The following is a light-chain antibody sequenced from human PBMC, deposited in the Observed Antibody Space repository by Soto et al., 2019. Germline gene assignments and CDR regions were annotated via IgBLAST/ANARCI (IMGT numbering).Light chain of an antibody. CDR2: ATS. CDR3: QKYNDVPFT. CDR1: QGFSNY. V-gene: IGKV1-27*01. J-gene: IGKJ3*01. Sequence: DIQMTQSPSSLSASVGDRVTITCRASQGFSNYLAWYQQKPWKVPMLLIYATSTLQSGVPSRFSGSGSGTDFTLTISSLQPEDVATYYCQKYNDVPFTFGPGTKVDIK.